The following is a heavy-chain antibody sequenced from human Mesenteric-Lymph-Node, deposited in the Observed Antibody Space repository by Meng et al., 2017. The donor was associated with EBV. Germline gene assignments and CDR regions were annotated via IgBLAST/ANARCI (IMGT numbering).Heavy chain of an antibody. J-gene: IGHJ4*02. Sequence: QVQRVQSGAEVKKTGASVKVSCKTTGYTFTSYVIHWVRQAPGQRLEWMGWINADKANTKYSQKFQGRVTITRDTSANTAYMELSSLGSEDTAVYYCAIEHTSTWYQGSFDYWGQGTLVTVSS. CDR3: AIEHTSTWYQGSFDY. D-gene: IGHD6-13*01. CDR2: INADKANT. CDR1: GYTFTSYV. V-gene: IGHV1-3*01.